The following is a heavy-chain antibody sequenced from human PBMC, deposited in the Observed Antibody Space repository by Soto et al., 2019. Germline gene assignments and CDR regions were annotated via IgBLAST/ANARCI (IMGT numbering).Heavy chain of an antibody. CDR2: ISAYNGNT. D-gene: IGHD2-2*01. Sequence: ASVTVSCKASGYTFTSYGISWVRQAPGQGLECMGWISAYNGNTNYAQKLQGRVTMTTDTSTSTAYMELRSLRSDDTAVYYCARDGYCSSTSCYFPDNWFDPWGQGTLVTVSS. CDR3: ARDGYCSSTSCYFPDNWFDP. V-gene: IGHV1-18*01. CDR1: GYTFTSYG. J-gene: IGHJ5*02.